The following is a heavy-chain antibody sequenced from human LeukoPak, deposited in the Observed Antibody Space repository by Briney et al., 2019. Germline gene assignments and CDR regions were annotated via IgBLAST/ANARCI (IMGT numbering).Heavy chain of an antibody. CDR2: IYYSGST. V-gene: IGHV4-61*05. D-gene: IGHD3-10*01. J-gene: IGHJ4*02. CDR1: GGSISSRSYY. Sequence: SETLSLTCTVSGGSISSRSYYWGWIRQPPGKGLEWIAYIYYSGSTNYNPSLKSRVTISVDTSKNQFSLKLSSVTAADTVVYYCATYPFRGDTHYFDYWGQGILVTVSS. CDR3: ATYPFRGDTHYFDY.